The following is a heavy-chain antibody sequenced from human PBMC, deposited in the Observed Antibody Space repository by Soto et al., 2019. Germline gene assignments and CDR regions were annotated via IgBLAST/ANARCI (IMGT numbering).Heavy chain of an antibody. CDR3: ARTGDGHHDFLDY. D-gene: IGHD1-1*01. CDR2: IDEDGSEY. CDR1: GFTFSSYW. J-gene: IGHJ4*02. Sequence: EVHLEESGGGLVHPGGSLRLSCAASGFTFSSYWMNWVRQAPGKGLEWVANIDEDGSEYNDAESVRGRFTISRDNAKNTLYLQMNSLRAADTTVYYCARTGDGHHDFLDYWGQGILVSVSS. V-gene: IGHV3-7*01.